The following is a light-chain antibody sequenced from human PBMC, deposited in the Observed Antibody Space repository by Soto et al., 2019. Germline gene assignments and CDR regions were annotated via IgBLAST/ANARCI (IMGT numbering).Light chain of an antibody. V-gene: IGLV2-8*01. Sequence: QSALTQPPSASGSPGQSVTISCTGTSSDVGGYNYVSWYQQHPGKAPKLMIFQVSKRPSGVPDRFSGSKSGNTASLTFSGLQAEDEADYYCSSYAVSNNKDVVFGGGTKLTVL. CDR1: SSDVGGYNY. CDR3: SSYAVSNNKDVV. J-gene: IGLJ2*01. CDR2: QVS.